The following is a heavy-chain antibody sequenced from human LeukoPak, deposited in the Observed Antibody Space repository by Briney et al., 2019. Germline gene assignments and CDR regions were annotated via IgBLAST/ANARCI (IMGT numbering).Heavy chain of an antibody. Sequence: GASVKVSCKASGYTFTSYGISWVRQAPGQGLEWMGWISAYNGNTNYAQKLQGRVTMTTDTSTSTAYMELRSLRSDDTAVYYCARDGAVDILTGYGAFDMWGQGTMVTVSS. J-gene: IGHJ3*02. CDR1: GYTFTSYG. CDR3: ARDGAVDILTGYGAFDM. CDR2: ISAYNGNT. D-gene: IGHD3-9*01. V-gene: IGHV1-18*01.